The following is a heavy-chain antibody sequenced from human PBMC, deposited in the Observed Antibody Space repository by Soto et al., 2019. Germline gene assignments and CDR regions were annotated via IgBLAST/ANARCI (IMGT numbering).Heavy chain of an antibody. D-gene: IGHD3-16*01. CDR2: INPNSGGT. CDR3: ARGAGGKAGAAFDI. V-gene: IGHV1-2*04. CDR1: GYTFTGYY. Sequence: ASVKVSCKASGYTFTGYYMHWVRQAPGQGLEWMGWINPNSGGTNYAQKFQGWVTMTRDTSISTAYMELDRLRSDDTAVYSCARGAGGKAGAAFDIWGQGTMVTVSS. J-gene: IGHJ3*02.